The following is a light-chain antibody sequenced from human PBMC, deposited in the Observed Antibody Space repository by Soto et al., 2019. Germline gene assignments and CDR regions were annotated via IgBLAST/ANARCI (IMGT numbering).Light chain of an antibody. CDR1: SSNIGSNI. CDR2: NNN. CDR3: AAWDDSLNGVV. V-gene: IGLV1-44*01. J-gene: IGLJ2*01. Sequence: LTQPPSASGTPGQRVTISCSGSSSNIGSNIVNWYQQLPGTAPKLLIYNNNQRPSGVPDRFSGSKSGTSASLAISGLQSDDEADYYCAAWDDSLNGVVFGGGTKLTVL.